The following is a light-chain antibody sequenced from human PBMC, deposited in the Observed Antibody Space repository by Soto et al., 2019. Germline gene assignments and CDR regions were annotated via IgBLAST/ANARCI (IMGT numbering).Light chain of an antibody. Sequence: EIVMTQSPATLSVSPGERATLSCRASQSVSSNLAWYQQKPGQAPRLLIYGASTRATGIPARFSGSGSGTEFTLIISRLQSEDFAVYYCQHYNNWPRTFGQGTKVEIK. CDR2: GAS. CDR1: QSVSSN. V-gene: IGKV3-15*01. CDR3: QHYNNWPRT. J-gene: IGKJ1*01.